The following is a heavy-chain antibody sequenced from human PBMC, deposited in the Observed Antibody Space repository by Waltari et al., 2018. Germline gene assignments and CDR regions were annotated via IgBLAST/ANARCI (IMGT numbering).Heavy chain of an antibody. J-gene: IGHJ3*02. D-gene: IGHD5-12*01. CDR1: GFTFSSYS. CDR3: AVIRDGYNDWDAFDI. Sequence: EVQLVESGGGLVKPGGSLRLSCAASGFTFSSYSMHWVRQAPGKGLEWVSSISSSSSYIYYADSVKGRFTISRDNAKNSLYLQMNSLRAEDTAVYYCAVIRDGYNDWDAFDIWGQGTMVTVSS. V-gene: IGHV3-21*01. CDR2: ISSSSSYI.